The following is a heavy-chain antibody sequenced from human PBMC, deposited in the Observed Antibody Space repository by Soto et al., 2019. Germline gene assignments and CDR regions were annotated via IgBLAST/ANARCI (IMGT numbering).Heavy chain of an antibody. J-gene: IGHJ6*02. Sequence: GASVKVSCKASGFTFTSSAVQWVRQARGQRLEWIGWIVVGSGNTNYAQKFQERVTITRDMSTSTAYMELSSLRSEDTAVYYCAADQSPRYSSSWTSYYYYGMDVWGQGTTVTVSS. CDR1: GFTFTSSA. V-gene: IGHV1-58*01. CDR2: IVVGSGNT. D-gene: IGHD6-13*01. CDR3: AADQSPRYSSSWTSYYYYGMDV.